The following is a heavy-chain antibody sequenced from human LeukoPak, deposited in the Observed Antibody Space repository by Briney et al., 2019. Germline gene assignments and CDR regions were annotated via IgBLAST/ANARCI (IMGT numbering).Heavy chain of an antibody. V-gene: IGHV1-8*01. D-gene: IGHD3-3*01. Sequence: SVKVSCKAPGYTFPNYDINWVRQATGQGLEWMEWMNFNSGNTGYAQKFQGRVTMTRNTSISTAYMELSSLRSEDTAVYYCARGGRSYYDFWSGYYGYNWFDPWGQGTLVTVSS. CDR2: MNFNSGNT. CDR3: ARGGRSYYDFWSGYYGYNWFDP. J-gene: IGHJ5*02. CDR1: GYTFPNYD.